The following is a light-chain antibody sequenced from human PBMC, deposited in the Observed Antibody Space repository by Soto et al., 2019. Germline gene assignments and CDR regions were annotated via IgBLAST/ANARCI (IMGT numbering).Light chain of an antibody. CDR2: DTS. CDR3: QKYGSSPWK. Sequence: EIVLTQSPATLSLSPVERAALSCGSSQSVSSNYLAWYQQKPGLAPRLLIYDTSRRATGIPDRFSGSGSGADFILSISRLEPEDFAVYYCQKYGSSPWKFGQGTKVDIK. CDR1: QSVSSNY. V-gene: IGKV3D-20*01. J-gene: IGKJ1*01.